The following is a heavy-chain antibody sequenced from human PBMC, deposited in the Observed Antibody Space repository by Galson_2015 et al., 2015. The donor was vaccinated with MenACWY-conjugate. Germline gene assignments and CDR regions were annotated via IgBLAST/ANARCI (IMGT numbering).Heavy chain of an antibody. J-gene: IGHJ3*02. V-gene: IGHV4-39*07. CDR2: IYYSGST. Sequence: ETLSLTCTVSGGSISSSSYYWGWIRQPPGKGLEWIGSIYYSGSTYYNPSLKSRVTISVDRSKNQFSLKLSSVTAADTAVYYCARVSGYNYAFDIWGQGTMVTVSS. D-gene: IGHD1-1*01. CDR3: ARVSGYNYAFDI. CDR1: GGSISSSSYY.